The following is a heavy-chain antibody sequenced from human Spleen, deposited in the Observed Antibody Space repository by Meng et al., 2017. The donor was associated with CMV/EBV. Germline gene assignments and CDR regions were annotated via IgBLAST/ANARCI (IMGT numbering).Heavy chain of an antibody. D-gene: IGHD4-17*01. V-gene: IGHV5-51*01. Sequence: GESLKISCEGSGYTFSNYWIDWVRQMPGKGLEWMGSIYPGDSDTRYSPSFQGQVTISADKSIRTAYLQWSSLKASDTAIYYCARRGMMTTRGYWFDLWGQGTLVTVSS. CDR2: IYPGDSDT. J-gene: IGHJ5*02. CDR1: GYTFSNYW. CDR3: ARRGMMTTRGYWFDL.